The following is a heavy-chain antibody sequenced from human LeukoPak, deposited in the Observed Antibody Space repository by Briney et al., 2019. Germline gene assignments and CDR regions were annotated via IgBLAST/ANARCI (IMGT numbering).Heavy chain of an antibody. CDR1: GGSISSYY. D-gene: IGHD4-17*01. CDR2: IYYSGST. V-gene: IGHV4-59*01. J-gene: IGHJ3*02. Sequence: KPSETLSLTCTVSGGSISSYYWSWIRQPPGKGLEWIGYIYYSGSTNYNPSLKSRVTISVDTSKNQFSLKLSCVTAADAAVYYWSRGYYGDYHAFDIWGQGTMVTVSS. CDR3: SRGYYGDYHAFDI.